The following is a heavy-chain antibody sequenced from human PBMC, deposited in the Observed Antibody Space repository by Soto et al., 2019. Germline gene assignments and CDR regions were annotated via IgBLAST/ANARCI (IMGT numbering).Heavy chain of an antibody. D-gene: IGHD3-10*01. V-gene: IGHV3-48*02. J-gene: IGHJ4*02. CDR2: IGSIISTT. CDR1: GFTFSNYG. Sequence: EVQLVESGGGLVQPGGSLRLSCVVSGFTFSNYGMNWVRQAPGKREWVSYIGSIISTTSYADSVKGRFTVSRDNAKNTLYLQINRLRDDDTAVYYCARGGGSRPDYWGPGTLVTVFS. CDR3: ARGGGSRPDY.